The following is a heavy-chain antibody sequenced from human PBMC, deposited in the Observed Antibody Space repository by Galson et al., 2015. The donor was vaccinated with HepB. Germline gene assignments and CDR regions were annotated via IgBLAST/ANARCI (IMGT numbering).Heavy chain of an antibody. J-gene: IGHJ4*02. CDR2: ITASGSST. CDR1: GVTFSSYA. Sequence: SLRLSCAASGVTFSSYAMNWVRQAPGEGLEGVSTITASGSSTYYADSVKGRFTISRDSSKNTLYLQMNGLRAEDTAVYYCAKDRRGAAGVFDYWGQGTLVTVSS. CDR3: AKDRRGAAGVFDY. V-gene: IGHV3-23*01. D-gene: IGHD6-13*01.